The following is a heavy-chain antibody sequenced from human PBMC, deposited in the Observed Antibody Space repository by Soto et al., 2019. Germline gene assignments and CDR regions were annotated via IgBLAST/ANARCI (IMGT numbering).Heavy chain of an antibody. V-gene: IGHV3-48*03. Sequence: GGSLRLSCTASGFTFSSYEMNWVRQAPGKGLEWVSYISSSGSTIYYADSVKGRFTISRDNAKNSLYLQMNSLRAEDTAVYYCASLGYDIFTGYLYYFDYWGKGTLVTVSS. D-gene: IGHD3-9*01. CDR2: ISSSGSTI. CDR3: ASLGYDIFTGYLYYFDY. CDR1: GFTFSSYE. J-gene: IGHJ4*02.